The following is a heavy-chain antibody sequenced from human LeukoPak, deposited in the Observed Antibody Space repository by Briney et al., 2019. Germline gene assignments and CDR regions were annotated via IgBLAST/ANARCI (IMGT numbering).Heavy chain of an antibody. CDR1: GYTFIGYY. D-gene: IGHD3-10*01. Sequence: ASVKVSCKASGYTFIGYYMHWVRQAPGQGLEWMGRSNPDSGDTNYAQHFQGRVTMTRDTSITTAYMELNRLTSDDTAVYYCARVTMVANYYYYYMDVWGKGTTVTVSS. J-gene: IGHJ6*03. V-gene: IGHV1-2*06. CDR2: SNPDSGDT. CDR3: ARVTMVANYYYYYMDV.